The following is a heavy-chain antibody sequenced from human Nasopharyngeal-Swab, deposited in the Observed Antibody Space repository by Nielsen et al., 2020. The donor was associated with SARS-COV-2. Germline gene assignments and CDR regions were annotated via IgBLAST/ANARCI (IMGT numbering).Heavy chain of an antibody. D-gene: IGHD2-2*01. J-gene: IGHJ4*02. Sequence: VRQAPGKGLEWVAVIWYDGSNKYYADSVKGRFTISRDNSKNTLYLQMNSLRAEDTAVYYCAKDKDIVVVPAAIDYWGQGTLVTVSS. CDR3: AKDKDIVVVPAAIDY. CDR2: IWYDGSNK. V-gene: IGHV3-33*06.